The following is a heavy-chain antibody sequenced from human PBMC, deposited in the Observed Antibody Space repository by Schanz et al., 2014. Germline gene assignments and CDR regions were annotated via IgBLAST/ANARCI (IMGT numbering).Heavy chain of an antibody. V-gene: IGHV3-11*05. D-gene: IGHD2-21*01. Sequence: PGGSLRLSCVASGFTFSDYYMSWIRQAPGKGLEWVSYISSSSSYTNYADSVKGRFTISRDNAKNSLYLQMNSLRAEDTAVYYCAKGQLLSYYFDYWGQGTLVTVSS. J-gene: IGHJ4*02. CDR2: ISSSSSYT. CDR1: GFTFSDYY. CDR3: AKGQLLSYYFDY.